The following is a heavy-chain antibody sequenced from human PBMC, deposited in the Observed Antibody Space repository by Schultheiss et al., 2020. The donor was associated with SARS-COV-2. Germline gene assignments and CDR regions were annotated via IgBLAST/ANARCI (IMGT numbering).Heavy chain of an antibody. CDR2: ISYDGSNK. CDR1: GFTFSSYA. V-gene: IGHV3-30*07. CDR3: ARGENYCSSTSCSLNWFDP. D-gene: IGHD2-2*01. Sequence: GGSLRLSCAASGFTFSSYAMHWVRQAPGKGLEWVAVISYDGSNKYYADSVKGRFTISRDNSKNALFLQMNSLRAEDTAVYYCARGENYCSSTSCSLNWFDPWGQGTLVTVSS. J-gene: IGHJ5*02.